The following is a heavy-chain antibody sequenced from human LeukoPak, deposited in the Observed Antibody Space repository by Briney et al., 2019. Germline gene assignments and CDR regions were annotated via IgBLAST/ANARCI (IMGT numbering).Heavy chain of an antibody. J-gene: IGHJ4*02. CDR2: IYSGGST. CDR3: ARDKNGDFDY. Sequence: GGSLRLSCAASGFTVSSNYMSWVRQAPGKGLEWVSVIYSGGSTYYADSVKGRFTISRDNSKNTLCLQMNSLRAEDTAVYYCARDKNGDFDYWGQGTLVTVSS. CDR1: GFTVSSNY. D-gene: IGHD4-17*01. V-gene: IGHV3-53*01.